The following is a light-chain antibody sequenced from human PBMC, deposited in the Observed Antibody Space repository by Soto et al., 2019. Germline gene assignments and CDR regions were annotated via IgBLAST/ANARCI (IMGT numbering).Light chain of an antibody. V-gene: IGKV3-20*01. CDR3: QQYGRSLQDT. Sequence: ENKFTPSPGTXCSLLASRPSLAWRARQSVSGSYLAWYQQKPGKAPXLXXXGASSRATGIPDRFSGSGSGKDFTLTISRLEPEDFEVYYCQQYGRSLQDTFGEGTRLEI. J-gene: IGKJ5*01. CDR1: QSVSGSY. CDR2: GAS.